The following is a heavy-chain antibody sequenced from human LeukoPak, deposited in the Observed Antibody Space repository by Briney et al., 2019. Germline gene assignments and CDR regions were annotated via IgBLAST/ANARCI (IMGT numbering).Heavy chain of an antibody. CDR2: ISYDGSNK. Sequence: HPGGSLRLSCAASGFTFSSYGMHWVRQAPGKGLEWVAVISYDGSNKYYADSVKGRFTISRDNSKNTLYLQMNSLRAEDTAVYYCAKDNYYDSSGYYGGIDYWGQGTLVTVSS. D-gene: IGHD3-22*01. CDR1: GFTFSSYG. J-gene: IGHJ4*02. CDR3: AKDNYYDSSGYYGGIDY. V-gene: IGHV3-30*18.